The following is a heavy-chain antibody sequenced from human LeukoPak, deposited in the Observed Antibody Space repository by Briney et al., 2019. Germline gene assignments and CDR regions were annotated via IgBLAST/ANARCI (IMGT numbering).Heavy chain of an antibody. V-gene: IGHV4-38-2*02. Sequence: SETLSLTCTVSGYSISSGYYWGWIRQPPGKGLEWIGSIYHSGRTFYNPSLKSRVTISVDTSKNQFSLKLASVTAADTAVYFCARGPYSYDSSGAFDIWGQGTMVTVSS. CDR2: IYHSGRT. CDR1: GYSISSGYY. D-gene: IGHD3-22*01. J-gene: IGHJ3*02. CDR3: ARGPYSYDSSGAFDI.